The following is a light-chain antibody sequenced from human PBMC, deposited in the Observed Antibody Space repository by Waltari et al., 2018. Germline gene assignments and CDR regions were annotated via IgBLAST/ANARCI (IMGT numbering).Light chain of an antibody. V-gene: IGLV2-14*03. CDR3: ASYTSANTVL. CDR2: DVS. Sequence: QSGLTQPASVSGSPGQSIPTSCTGTCSDIGYYNFVVWYQQHPGKAPKLVIFDVSRWPSGVSHRFSGSKSGNTASLTISGLQAEDEAAYYCASYTSANTVLFGGGTKVTVL. CDR1: CSDIGYYNF. J-gene: IGLJ2*01.